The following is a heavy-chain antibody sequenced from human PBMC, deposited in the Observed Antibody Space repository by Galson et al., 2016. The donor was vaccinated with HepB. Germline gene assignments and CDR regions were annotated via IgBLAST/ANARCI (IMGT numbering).Heavy chain of an antibody. J-gene: IGHJ4*02. CDR1: EDIFTDHF. CDR2: INPKFGQP. CDR3: ARGPGFHCRDGSCYSLDF. D-gene: IGHD2-15*01. V-gene: IGHV1-2*02. Sequence: SVKVSCKASEDIFTDHFIHWVRQAPGEGLEWLGWINPKFGQPVSSQNFQDRLTLTRDTSMTTFYLELTGLRIDDTAIYYCARGPGFHCRDGSCYSLDFWGQGTLVSVST.